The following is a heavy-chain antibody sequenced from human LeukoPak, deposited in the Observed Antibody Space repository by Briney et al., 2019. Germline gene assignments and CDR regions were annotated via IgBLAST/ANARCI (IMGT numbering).Heavy chain of an antibody. CDR3: ASALTPRWSGYYVL. D-gene: IGHD3-3*01. CDR2: ISGSGGST. J-gene: IGHJ4*02. CDR1: GFTFSSYA. V-gene: IGHV3-23*01. Sequence: PGGSLRLSCAASGFTFSSYAMSWVRQAPGKGLEWASAISGSGGSTYYADSVKGRFTISRDNSKNTLYLQMNSLRAEDTAVYYCASALTPRWSGYYVLWGQGTLVTVSS.